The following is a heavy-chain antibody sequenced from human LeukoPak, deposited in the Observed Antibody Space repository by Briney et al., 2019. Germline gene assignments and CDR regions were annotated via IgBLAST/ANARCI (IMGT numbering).Heavy chain of an antibody. V-gene: IGHV4-59*08. CDR3: ATLQSSGYDYSDY. D-gene: IGHD3-22*01. CDR2: IYYSRYT. J-gene: IGHJ4*02. CDR1: GGSISTYY. Sequence: SETLSLTCTVSGGSISTYYWGWIRQPPGKGLEWIGYIYYSRYTDYNPSLKSRVTMSVDTSKNQFSLKLTSVNAADTAVYYCATLQSSGYDYSDYWGQGILVTVSS.